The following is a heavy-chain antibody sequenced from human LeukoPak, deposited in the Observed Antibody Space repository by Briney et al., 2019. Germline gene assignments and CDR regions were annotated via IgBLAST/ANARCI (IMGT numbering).Heavy chain of an antibody. Sequence: AASVKVSCKASGYTFTSYGFNWVRQAPGQGLEWVGWISAYNGNTNYAQNLRDRVTLTTDTSTSTAYMELWSLRSDDTAVYYCARTAPGTPLGGYFYYMGVWGKGTTVTAS. CDR3: ARTAPGTPLGGYFYYMGV. CDR2: ISAYNGNT. CDR1: GYTFTSYG. J-gene: IGHJ6*03. D-gene: IGHD1/OR15-1a*01. V-gene: IGHV1-18*01.